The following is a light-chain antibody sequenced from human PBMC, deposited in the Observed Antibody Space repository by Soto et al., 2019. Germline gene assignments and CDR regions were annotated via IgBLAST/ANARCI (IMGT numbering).Light chain of an antibody. CDR1: SSDVGGYNY. CDR2: EVT. Sequence: QSVLTQPASVSGSPGQSITISCTGTSSDVGGYNYVSWYQQHPGKAPKLIIYEVTHRPSGVSRRFYGSRSGNTASLTISGLQAEDEADYYCKSRTTRNTLVFGGGTKVTVL. V-gene: IGLV2-14*01. J-gene: IGLJ3*02. CDR3: KSRTTRNTLV.